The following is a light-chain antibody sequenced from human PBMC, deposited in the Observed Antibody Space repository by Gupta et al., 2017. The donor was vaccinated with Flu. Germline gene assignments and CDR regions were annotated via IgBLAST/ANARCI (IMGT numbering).Light chain of an antibody. CDR2: DYR. CDR3: QVRDSSTDHPCV. Sequence: YVLTQTPAVSVSPGQTATIPWAGDNIGSKSVYWYQQKPGQAPVLVGFDYRARPSGTPRRLVYSKSGNTASVAINRVEGGDEADYYCQVRDSSTDHPCVYGGGTKLAVL. V-gene: IGLV3-21*02. J-gene: IGLJ3*02. CDR1: NIGSKS.